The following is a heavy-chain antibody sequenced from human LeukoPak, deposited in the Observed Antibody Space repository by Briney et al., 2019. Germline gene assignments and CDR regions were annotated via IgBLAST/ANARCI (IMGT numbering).Heavy chain of an antibody. CDR1: GGSISSYY. J-gene: IGHJ6*02. CDR3: ARNLVGATGYYYYGMDV. Sequence: KVSETLSLTCTVSGGSISSYYWSWIRQPPGKGLEWIGYIYYSGSTNYNPSLKSRVTISVGTSKNQFSLKLSSVTAADTAVYYCARNLVGATGYYYYGMDVWGQGTTVTVSS. V-gene: IGHV4-59*01. CDR2: IYYSGST. D-gene: IGHD1-26*01.